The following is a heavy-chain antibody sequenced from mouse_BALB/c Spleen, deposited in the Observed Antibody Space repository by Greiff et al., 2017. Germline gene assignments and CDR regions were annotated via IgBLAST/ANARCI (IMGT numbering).Heavy chain of an antibody. CDR1: GDSITSGY. V-gene: IGHV3-8*02. CDR3: AGNKYGNYYFDY. J-gene: IGHJ2*01. Sequence: EVKVVESGPSLVKPSQTLSLTCSVTGDSITSGYWNWIRKFPGNKLEYMGYISYSGSTYYNPSLKSRISITRDTSKNQYYLQLNSVTTEDTATYYCAGNKYGNYYFDYWGQGTTLTVSS. D-gene: IGHD2-10*02. CDR2: ISYSGST.